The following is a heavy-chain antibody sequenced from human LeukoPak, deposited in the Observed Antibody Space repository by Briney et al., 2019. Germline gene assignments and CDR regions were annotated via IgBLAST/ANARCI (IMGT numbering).Heavy chain of an antibody. V-gene: IGHV4-59*08. D-gene: IGHD4-17*01. Sequence: PSETLSPTCTVSGGSISTYYWSWIRQPPGKGLEWIGCISDRDGAAYNPSLKSRVTLSIDTSKTHFSLKLNSVTAADTAVYYCARLPTHWGQGILVTVSS. CDR2: ISDRDGA. J-gene: IGHJ4*02. CDR3: ARLPTH. CDR1: GGSISTYY.